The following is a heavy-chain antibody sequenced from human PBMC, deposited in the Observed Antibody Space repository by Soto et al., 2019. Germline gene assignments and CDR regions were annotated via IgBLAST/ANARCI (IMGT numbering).Heavy chain of an antibody. CDR1: GGTFGNTA. V-gene: IGHV1-69*12. CDR2: IVPLFGTA. CDR3: ARDGDPGYSFWSGPLGGGRFDP. J-gene: IGHJ5*02. Sequence: QVQLVQSGAEVKEPGSSVNVSCKTSGGTFGNTAVTWVRQVPGQGLEWIGGIVPLFGTANYAQKFRGRVMITAAEWTRTAYLDLSSLRSDATAIYYCARDGDPGYSFWSGPLGGGRFDPWGQGTLVTVS. D-gene: IGHD3-3*01.